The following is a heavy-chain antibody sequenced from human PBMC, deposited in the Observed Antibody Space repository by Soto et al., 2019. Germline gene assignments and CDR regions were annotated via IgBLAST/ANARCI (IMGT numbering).Heavy chain of an antibody. D-gene: IGHD2-2*01. J-gene: IGHJ3*02. Sequence: GGSLRLSCAASGIIFSDYHMDWIRQAPGKGLEWVSSITGSGTVTYYADSVKGRFTISRDNAKNTVYLQMNGLRAEDTAVYYCAREAGYCSRTSCYRRAFDTWGQGTTVTVSS. CDR3: AREAGYCSRTSCYRRAFDT. CDR1: GIIFSDYH. V-gene: IGHV3-11*04. CDR2: ITGSGTVT.